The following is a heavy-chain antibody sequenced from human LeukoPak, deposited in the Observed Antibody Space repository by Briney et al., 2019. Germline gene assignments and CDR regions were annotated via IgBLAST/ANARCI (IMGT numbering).Heavy chain of an antibody. V-gene: IGHV3-64*01. J-gene: IGHJ4*02. CDR1: GFPFSTYA. CDR2: ISSNGGST. D-gene: IGHD6-19*01. CDR3: ARDARYSSGWYNLYDY. Sequence: PGGSLRLSCAASGFPFSTYAMHWVRQAPGKGLEYVSAISSNGGSTYYANSVKGRFTISRDNSKNTLYLQMGSLRAEDMAVYYCARDARYSSGWYNLYDYWGQGILVTVSS.